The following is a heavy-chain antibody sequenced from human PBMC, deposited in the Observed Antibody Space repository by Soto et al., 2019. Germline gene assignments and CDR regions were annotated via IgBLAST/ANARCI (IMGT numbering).Heavy chain of an antibody. D-gene: IGHD2-15*01. Sequence: EVQLVESGGGLVQPGRYLRLSCAASGFTFDDYAMHWVRQAPGKGLEWVSGISWNRGSIGYADSVKGRFTISRDNAKNYLYLEMNSLRAEDTALYYCAKDTTIYCSGGSCYGAGFDYWGQGTLVTVSS. CDR2: ISWNRGSI. CDR1: GFTFDDYA. J-gene: IGHJ4*02. CDR3: AKDTTIYCSGGSCYGAGFDY. V-gene: IGHV3-9*01.